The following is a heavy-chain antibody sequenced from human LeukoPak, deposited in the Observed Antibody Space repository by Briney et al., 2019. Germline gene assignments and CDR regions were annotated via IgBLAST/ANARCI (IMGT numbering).Heavy chain of an antibody. V-gene: IGHV1-69*05. CDR2: IIPIFGTA. D-gene: IGHD6-19*01. Sequence: SVKVSCXASGATFSSYAISWVRQAPGQGLEWMGRIIPIFGTANYAQKFQGRVTITTDESTSTAYMELSSLRSEDTAVYYCARDLYSSGWYDAFDIWGQGTMVTVSS. J-gene: IGHJ3*02. CDR3: ARDLYSSGWYDAFDI. CDR1: GATFSSYA.